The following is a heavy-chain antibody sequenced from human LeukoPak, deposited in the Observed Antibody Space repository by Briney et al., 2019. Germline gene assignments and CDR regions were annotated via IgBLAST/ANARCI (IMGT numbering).Heavy chain of an antibody. Sequence: ASVKVSCKASGYTFISYDINWVRQATGQGLEWMGWMNPNSGNTGYAQKFQGRVTMTRNSSISTAYMELSSLRSEDTAVYYCATDRHYYDSSGYSVHWGQGTLVTVSS. CDR3: ATDRHYYDSSGYSVH. J-gene: IGHJ4*02. CDR2: MNPNSGNT. V-gene: IGHV1-8*01. D-gene: IGHD3-22*01. CDR1: GYTFISYD.